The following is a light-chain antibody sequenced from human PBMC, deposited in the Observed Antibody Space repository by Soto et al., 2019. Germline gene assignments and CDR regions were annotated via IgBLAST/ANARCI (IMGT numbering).Light chain of an antibody. CDR3: QQYNSYPLT. V-gene: IGKV1-5*01. CDR1: QSISSW. J-gene: IGKJ4*01. Sequence: TQSPGTLSLSPGDRVTITCRASQSISSWLAWYQQKPGKAPKLLIYDASSLESGVPSRFSGSGSGTEFTLTISSLQPDDFATYYCQQYNSYPLTFGGGTKVDIK. CDR2: DAS.